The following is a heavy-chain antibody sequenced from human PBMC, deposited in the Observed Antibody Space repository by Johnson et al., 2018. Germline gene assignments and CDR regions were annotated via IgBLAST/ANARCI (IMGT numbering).Heavy chain of an antibody. D-gene: IGHD6-6*01. V-gene: IGHV3-30*18. J-gene: IGHJ3*02. CDR2: ISYDGSNK. Sequence: QVQLVESGGGVVQPVRSLRLSCAASGFTFSSYGMHWVRQAPGKGLEWVAVISYDGSNKYYADSVKGRFTISRDNSKNTLYLQMNSLRVEETAVYNCGKASLAARSRDAFYIWGQGTMVTVSS. CDR3: GKASLAARSRDAFYI. CDR1: GFTFSSYG.